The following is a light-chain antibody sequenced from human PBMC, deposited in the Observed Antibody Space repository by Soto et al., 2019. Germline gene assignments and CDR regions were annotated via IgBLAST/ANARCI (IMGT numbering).Light chain of an antibody. CDR1: QSVSRN. V-gene: IGKV3-15*01. CDR2: DAS. Sequence: EVVLTQSPATLSLSTGERATLSCRASQSVSRNLAWYQQKPGQAPRLLIYDASTRATGIPDRFSGGGSGTEFTLTISSLQSEDFVVYYCQQYNSWPPITFGQGTRLEIK. CDR3: QQYNSWPPIT. J-gene: IGKJ5*01.